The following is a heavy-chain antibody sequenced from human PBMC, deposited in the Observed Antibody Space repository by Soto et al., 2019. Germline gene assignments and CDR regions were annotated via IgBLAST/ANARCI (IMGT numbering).Heavy chain of an antibody. CDR1: GGSISSSSYY. CDR3: ASMYYDFWSGSNEPNWFDP. Sequence: SETLSLTCTVSGGSISSSSYYWGWIRQPPGKGLEWIGSIYYSGSTHYNPSLKSRVTISVDTSKNQFSLKLSSVTAADTAVYYCASMYYDFWSGSNEPNWFDPWGQGTLVTVSS. V-gene: IGHV4-39*01. J-gene: IGHJ5*02. D-gene: IGHD3-3*01. CDR2: IYYSGST.